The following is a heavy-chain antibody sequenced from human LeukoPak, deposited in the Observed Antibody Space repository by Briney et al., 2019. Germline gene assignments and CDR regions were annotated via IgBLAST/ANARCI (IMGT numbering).Heavy chain of an antibody. CDR3: GTMGIAAAGTSLDAFDI. V-gene: IGHV4-34*01. D-gene: IGHD6-13*01. CDR1: GGSFSGYY. J-gene: IGHJ3*02. Sequence: SETLSLTCAVYGGSFSGYYWSWIRQPPGKGLEWIGEINHSGSTNYNPSLKSRVTISVDTSKNQFSLKLSSVTAADTAVYYCGTMGIAAAGTSLDAFDIWGQGTMVTVSS. CDR2: INHSGST.